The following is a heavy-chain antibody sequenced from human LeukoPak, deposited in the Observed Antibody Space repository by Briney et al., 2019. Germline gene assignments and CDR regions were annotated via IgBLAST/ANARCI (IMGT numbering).Heavy chain of an antibody. Sequence: GGSLRLSCAASGFTFSSYWMSWVRQAPGKGLEWVANIKQDGGEKYYVDSVKGRFTISRDNAKNSLYLQMNSLRAEDTAVYYCARDTIERGYCSGGSCPNVYYYYYGMDVWGQATTVTVSS. CDR2: IKQDGGEK. D-gene: IGHD2-15*01. J-gene: IGHJ6*02. V-gene: IGHV3-7*01. CDR1: GFTFSSYW. CDR3: ARDTIERGYCSGGSCPNVYYYYYGMDV.